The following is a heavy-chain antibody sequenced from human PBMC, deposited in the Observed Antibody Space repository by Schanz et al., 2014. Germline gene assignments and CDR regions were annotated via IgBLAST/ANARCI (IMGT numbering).Heavy chain of an antibody. Sequence: DVHLLESGGGLVQPGGSLRLSCAASEFTFSTDAMSWVRQAPGKGLEWLSVISASGGDTYYADSVKGRFTISRDNSKNTLYLQMNSLRAEDTAVYYCATASSPVREAGAGSSFHLWGQGTLVTVSP. J-gene: IGHJ5*02. CDR1: EFTFSTDA. V-gene: IGHV3-23*01. D-gene: IGHD6-13*01. CDR2: ISASGGDT. CDR3: ATASSPVREAGAGSSFHL.